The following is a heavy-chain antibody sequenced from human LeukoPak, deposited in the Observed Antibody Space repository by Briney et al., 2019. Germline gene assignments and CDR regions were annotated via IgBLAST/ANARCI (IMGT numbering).Heavy chain of an antibody. CDR3: ARERVYYDSWGGYPGV. CDR1: GFTFSSYA. V-gene: IGHV3-7*01. J-gene: IGHJ6*04. CDR2: IKQDGSEK. D-gene: IGHD3-3*01. Sequence: PGGSLRLSCAASGFTFSSYAMSWVRQAPGKGLEWVANIKQDGSEKYYVDSVKGRFTISRDNAKNSLYLQMNSLRAEDTAVYYCARERVYYDSWGGYPGVWGKGTTVTVSS.